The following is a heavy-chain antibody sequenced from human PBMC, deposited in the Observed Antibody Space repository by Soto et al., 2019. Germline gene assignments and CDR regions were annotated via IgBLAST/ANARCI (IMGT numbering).Heavy chain of an antibody. CDR1: GGSISSYY. V-gene: IGHV4-59*01. D-gene: IGHD1-20*01. Sequence: SETLSLTCTVSGGSISSYYWSWIRQPPGKGLEWIGYIYYSGSTNYNPSLKSRVTISVDTSKNQFSLKLSSVTAADTAVYYCASMYNWKEIQPNHYYGMDVWGQGNTVTVS. J-gene: IGHJ6*02. CDR2: IYYSGST. CDR3: ASMYNWKEIQPNHYYGMDV.